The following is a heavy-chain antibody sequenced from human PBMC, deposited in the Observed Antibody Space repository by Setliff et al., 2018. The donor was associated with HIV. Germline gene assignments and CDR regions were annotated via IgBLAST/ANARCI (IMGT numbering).Heavy chain of an antibody. CDR2: IYYSGST. D-gene: IGHD2-15*01. CDR1: GGSISSYY. Sequence: TSETLSLTCTVSGGSISSYYWSWIRQPPGKGLEWIGYIYYSGSTNYNPSLKSRVTISVDPSKKQFSLKVNSVTAADTAVYYCARNPCSGGSCPDAFDIWGQGTMVTVSS. J-gene: IGHJ3*02. V-gene: IGHV4-59*01. CDR3: ARNPCSGGSCPDAFDI.